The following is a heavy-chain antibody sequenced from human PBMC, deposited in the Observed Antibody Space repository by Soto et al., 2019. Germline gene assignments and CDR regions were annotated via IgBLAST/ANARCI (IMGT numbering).Heavy chain of an antibody. Sequence: SETLSLTCAVSSGSISSSNWWSWVRQPPGKGLEWIGEIYHSGSTNYNPSLKSRVTISVDKSKNQFSLKLSSVTAADTAVYYCARVKVTIFGVVISYYYYYMDVWGKGTTVTVSS. D-gene: IGHD3-3*01. CDR1: SGSISSSNW. V-gene: IGHV4-4*02. J-gene: IGHJ6*03. CDR3: ARVKVTIFGVVISYYYYYMDV. CDR2: IYHSGST.